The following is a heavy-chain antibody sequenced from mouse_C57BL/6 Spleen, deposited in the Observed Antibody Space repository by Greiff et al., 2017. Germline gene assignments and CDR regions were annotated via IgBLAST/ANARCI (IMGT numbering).Heavy chain of an antibody. CDR3: ARWRRGSGYYFDY. CDR2: FYPGDGDP. D-gene: IGHD1-1*01. Sequence: VQLQQSGAELVKPGASVKISCKASGYAFSSYWMNWVKQRPGKGLEWIGQFYPGDGDPNYNGKFKGKATLTADKSSSTASMQLSSLTSEDSEVYFCARWRRGSGYYFDYWGQGTTLTVSS. J-gene: IGHJ2*01. V-gene: IGHV1-80*01. CDR1: GYAFSSYW.